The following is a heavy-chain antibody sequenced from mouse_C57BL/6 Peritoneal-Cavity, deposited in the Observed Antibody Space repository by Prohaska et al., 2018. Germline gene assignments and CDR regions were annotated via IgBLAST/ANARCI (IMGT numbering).Heavy chain of an antibody. CDR3: ARSASGNYPYFDV. D-gene: IGHD2-1*01. CDR2: INPSNGGT. J-gene: IGHJ1*03. V-gene: IGHV1-53*01. CDR1: NCSSLG. Sequence: NCSSLGLNWVKQRPGQGLEWIGNINPSNGGTNYNEKFKSKATLTVDKSSSTAYMQLSSLTSEDSAVYYCARSASGNYPYFDVWGTGTTVTVSS.